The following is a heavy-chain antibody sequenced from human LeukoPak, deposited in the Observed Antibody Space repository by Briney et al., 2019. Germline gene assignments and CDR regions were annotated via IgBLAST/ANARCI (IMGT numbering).Heavy chain of an antibody. CDR3: AKGLAAALYYYYGMGV. CDR2: ISGSGGST. V-gene: IGHV3-23*01. D-gene: IGHD6-13*01. CDR1: GFTFSSYA. J-gene: IGHJ6*02. Sequence: GGSLRLSCAASGFTFSSYAMSWVRQAPGKGLEWVSAISGSGGSTYYADSVKGRFTISRDNSKNTLYLQMNSLRAEDTAVYYCAKGLAAALYYYYGMGVWGQGTTVTVSS.